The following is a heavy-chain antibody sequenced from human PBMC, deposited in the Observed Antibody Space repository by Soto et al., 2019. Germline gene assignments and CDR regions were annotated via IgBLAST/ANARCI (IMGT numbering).Heavy chain of an antibody. CDR3: ATGGGFGKWGHTSPFSYGMDV. J-gene: IGHJ6*02. CDR2: FDPEEDET. V-gene: IGHV1-24*01. CDR1: GYTFTDLS. D-gene: IGHD3-10*01. Sequence: QVQVVQSGAEVKKPGASVKVSCKVSGYTFTDLSVHWVRQAPGKGLEWMGGFDPEEDETIYAQKFKGRVAMTEDTSTDTAYMELSSLRSEDTAMYYCATGGGFGKWGHTSPFSYGMDVWGQGTAVTVSS.